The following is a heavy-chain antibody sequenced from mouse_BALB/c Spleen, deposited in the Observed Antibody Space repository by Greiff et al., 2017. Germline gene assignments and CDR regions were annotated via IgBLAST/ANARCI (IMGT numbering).Heavy chain of an antibody. V-gene: IGHV1-4*01. J-gene: IGHJ1*01. CDR2: INPSSGYT. D-gene: IGHD1-1*01. CDR1: GYTFTSYT. Sequence: QVQLKESGAELARPGASVKMSCKASGYTFTSYTMHWVKQRPGQGLEWIGYINPSSGYTNYNQKFKDKATLTADISSSTAYMQLSSLTSEDSAVYYCARYGKGYFDVWGAGTTVTVSS. CDR3: ARYGKGYFDV.